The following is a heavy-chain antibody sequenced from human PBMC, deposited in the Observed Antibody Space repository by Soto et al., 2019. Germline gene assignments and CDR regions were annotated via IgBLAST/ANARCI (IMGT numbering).Heavy chain of an antibody. CDR2: IYYSGST. J-gene: IGHJ6*03. CDR1: GGSISSYY. D-gene: IGHD6-6*01. CDR3: ARVPRIAARPVDYYYYMDV. V-gene: IGHV4-59*01. Sequence: SETLSLTCTVSGGSISSYYWSWIRQPPGKGLEWIGYIYYSGSTNYNPSLKSRVTISVDTSKNQFSLKLSSVTAADTAVYYCARVPRIAARPVDYYYYMDVWGKGTTVTVSS.